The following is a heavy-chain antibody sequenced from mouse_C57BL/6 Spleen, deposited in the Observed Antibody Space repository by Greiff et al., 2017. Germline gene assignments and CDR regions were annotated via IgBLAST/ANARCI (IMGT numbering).Heavy chain of an antibody. V-gene: IGHV1-53*01. CDR2: INPSNGGT. Sequence: QVQLQQPGTELVKPGASVKLSCKASGYTFTSYWMHWVKQRPGQGLEWIGNINPSNGGTNYNEKFKSKATLTVDKSSSTAYMQLSSPTSEDSAVYYCARGIYYYGSSWYFDVWGTGTTVTVSS. CDR3: ARGIYYYGSSWYFDV. D-gene: IGHD1-1*01. CDR1: GYTFTSYW. J-gene: IGHJ1*03.